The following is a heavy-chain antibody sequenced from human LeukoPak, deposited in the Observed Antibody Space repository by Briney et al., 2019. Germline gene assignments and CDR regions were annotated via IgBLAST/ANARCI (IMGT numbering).Heavy chain of an antibody. V-gene: IGHV4-39*01. CDR3: ARQSGNYWY. D-gene: IGHD1-26*01. J-gene: IGHJ4*02. CDR1: GGSISSSSYY. CDR2: IYYSGST. Sequence: SETLSLTCTVSGGSISSSSYYWGWIRQPPGKGLEWIGNIYYSGSTFYNPSLKSRLTISVDTSKNQFSLKLSSVTAAGTAVYYCARQSGNYWYWGQGTLVTVSS.